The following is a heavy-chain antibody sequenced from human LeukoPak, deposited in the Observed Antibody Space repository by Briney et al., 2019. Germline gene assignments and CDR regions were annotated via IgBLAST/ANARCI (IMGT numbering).Heavy chain of an antibody. CDR2: TYFRSKWIH. CDR3: ARNFSPDFDY. D-gene: IGHD1-14*01. J-gene: IGHJ4*02. Sequence: KASQTLSLTCAISGXSVSSSTSAWSWIRQSPSRGLEWLGRTYFRSKWIHDYALSVRGRITINPDTSKNQVSLQLNSMTPEDTAIYYCARNFSPDFDYWGQGTLVTVSS. V-gene: IGHV6-1*01. CDR1: GXSVSSSTSA.